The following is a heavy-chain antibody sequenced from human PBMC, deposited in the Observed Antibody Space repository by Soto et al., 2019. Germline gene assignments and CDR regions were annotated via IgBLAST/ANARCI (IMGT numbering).Heavy chain of an antibody. D-gene: IGHD4-17*01. CDR2: IDPSDSYT. Sequence: PGESLKISCKGSGYSFTSYWISWVRQMPGKGLEWMGRIDPSDSYTNYSPSFQGHVTISADKSISTAYLQWSSLKALDTAMYYCARGMVTTKPEYFDYWGQGTLVTVSS. J-gene: IGHJ4*02. CDR3: ARGMVTTKPEYFDY. CDR1: GYSFTSYW. V-gene: IGHV5-10-1*01.